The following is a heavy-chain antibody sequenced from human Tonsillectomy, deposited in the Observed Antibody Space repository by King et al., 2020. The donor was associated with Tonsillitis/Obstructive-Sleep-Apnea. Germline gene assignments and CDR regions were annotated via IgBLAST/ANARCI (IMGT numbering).Heavy chain of an antibody. CDR2: IYYSGST. V-gene: IGHV4-39*01. D-gene: IGHD5-18*01. J-gene: IGHJ4*02. CDR3: ASGVLRGYSYGYGY. Sequence: QLQESGPGLVKPSETLSLTCTVSGGSISSSSYYWGWIRQPPGKGLEWIGSIYYSGSTYYNPSLKSRVTISVDTSKNQFSLKLSSVTAADTAVYYCASGVLRGYSYGYGYWGQGTLVTVS. CDR1: GGSISSSSYY.